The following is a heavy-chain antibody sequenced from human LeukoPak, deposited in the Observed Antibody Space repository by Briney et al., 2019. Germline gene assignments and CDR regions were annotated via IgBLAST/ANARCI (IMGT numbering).Heavy chain of an antibody. Sequence: PGGSLRLSCAASGFTFSSYGMNWVRQAPGKGLEWVSAISSSSSYIYYADSVKGRFTISRDNAKNSLYLQMNSLRAEDTAVYYCAKGSKVVHYGSGSYQNYFDYWGQGTLVTVSS. J-gene: IGHJ4*02. V-gene: IGHV3-21*04. CDR1: GFTFSSYG. CDR2: ISSSSSYI. CDR3: AKGSKVVHYGSGSYQNYFDY. D-gene: IGHD3-10*01.